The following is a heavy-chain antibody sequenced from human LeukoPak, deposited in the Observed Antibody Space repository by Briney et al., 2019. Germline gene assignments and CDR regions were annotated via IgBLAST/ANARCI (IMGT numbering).Heavy chain of an antibody. CDR2: ITGGGGST. J-gene: IGHJ4*02. CDR1: DFGFINAW. D-gene: IGHD3-22*01. Sequence: AGGSLRLSCTVSDFGFINAWMHWVRQAPGKGLEWVSSITGGGGSTYYADSVKGRFTISRDNSKNTLYLQMNSLRAEDTAVYYCAKSSYYDSSGYYREYYFDYCGQGTLVTVSS. CDR3: AKSSYYDSSGYYREYYFDY. V-gene: IGHV3-23*01.